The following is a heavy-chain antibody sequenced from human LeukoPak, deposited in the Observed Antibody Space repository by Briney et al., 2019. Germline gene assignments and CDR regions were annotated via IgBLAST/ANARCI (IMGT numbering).Heavy chain of an antibody. CDR2: IYSGGST. J-gene: IGHJ2*01. D-gene: IGHD3-10*01. Sequence: GGSLRLSCAASGFTVSNNYMSWVRQAPGKGLEWVSVIYSGGSTYFADSVKGRFTISRDNAKNSLYLQMNSLRVEDTAVYYCARDIGPELGYFDLWGRGTLVTVSS. V-gene: IGHV3-53*01. CDR3: ARDIGPELGYFDL. CDR1: GFTVSNNY.